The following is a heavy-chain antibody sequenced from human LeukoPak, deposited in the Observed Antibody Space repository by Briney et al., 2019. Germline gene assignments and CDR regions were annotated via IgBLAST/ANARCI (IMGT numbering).Heavy chain of an antibody. CDR1: GGSISSHY. D-gene: IGHD1-1*01. V-gene: IGHV4-59*11. CDR3: ARDILESGDY. J-gene: IGHJ4*02. Sequence: PSATLSLTCPVSGGSISSHYWSWIRPPPGKGLEWIGYIYYSGSTNYNPSLKSRVHISVDTSKNQFSLKLSSVTAADTAVYYCARDILESGDYWGQGTLVTVSS. CDR2: IYYSGST.